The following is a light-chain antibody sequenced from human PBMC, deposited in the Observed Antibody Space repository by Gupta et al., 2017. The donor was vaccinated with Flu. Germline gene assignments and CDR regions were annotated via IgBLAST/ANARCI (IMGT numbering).Light chain of an antibody. CDR3: SSFTSSSTLI. V-gene: IGLV2-14*01. Sequence: QSALTQPASGSGSPGQSITVSCTGTSSDVGGYDSVSWYQQHPGKVPKLVIYDVSNRPSGVSYRFSGSKSGNTASLTXTXLQAEDXADYYCSSFTSSSTLIFGGGTKVTVL. CDR2: DVS. CDR1: SSDVGGYDS. J-gene: IGLJ2*01.